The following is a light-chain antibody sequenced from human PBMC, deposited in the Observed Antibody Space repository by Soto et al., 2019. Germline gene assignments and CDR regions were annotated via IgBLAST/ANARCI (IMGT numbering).Light chain of an antibody. CDR2: GAS. Sequence: EIGLTQSPGTLSLTPGYRATLSCRGRQGINSNYLAWYQQQPGQAPRLLIYGASSRATGIPDRFSGSGSGTDFTLTISRLEPEDFAVYYCQQYGSSPRTFGQGTKVEIK. CDR1: QGINSNY. V-gene: IGKV3-20*01. J-gene: IGKJ1*01. CDR3: QQYGSSPRT.